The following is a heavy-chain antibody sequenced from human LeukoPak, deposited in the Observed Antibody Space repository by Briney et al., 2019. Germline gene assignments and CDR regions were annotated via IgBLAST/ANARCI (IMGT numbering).Heavy chain of an antibody. Sequence: GVSLRLSCAASEFTVSDSYMSWIRQAPGKGLEWVSIISSTSSHTEYADSVKGRFTISRDNAKKSVFLQMNSLRVEDTAVYYCVTGEQIRSPGYWGQGTLVTFSS. CDR2: ISSTSSHT. CDR3: VTGEQIRSPGY. J-gene: IGHJ4*02. V-gene: IGHV3-11*03. CDR1: EFTVSDSY. D-gene: IGHD7-27*01.